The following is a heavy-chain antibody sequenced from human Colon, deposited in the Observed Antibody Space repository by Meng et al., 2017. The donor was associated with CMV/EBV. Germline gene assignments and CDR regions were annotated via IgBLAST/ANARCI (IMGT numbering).Heavy chain of an antibody. V-gene: IGHV1-18*01. J-gene: IGHJ4*02. CDR3: ARGRPNWSGVLDY. CDR2: SSGSTGYT. CDR1: GETYTSHG. D-gene: IGHD1-1*01. Sequence: QLVQSVVQGRQPGASVVVSCRSSGETYTSHGINWMRQPTGQGLEWMGWSSGSTGYTNRAQKFQGRVNMTTATPTPTAYLALTRLTSNDTAVYYCARGRPNWSGVLDYWGQGTLVTVSS.